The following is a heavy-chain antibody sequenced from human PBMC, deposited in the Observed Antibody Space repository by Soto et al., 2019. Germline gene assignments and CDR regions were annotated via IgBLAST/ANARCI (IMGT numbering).Heavy chain of an antibody. V-gene: IGHV3-49*03. D-gene: IGHD2-15*01. CDR3: TTPGYCSGGSCYRPGAFDI. Sequence: PGGSLRLSCTASGFTFGDYAMSWFRQAPWKGLEWVGFIRSKAYGGTTEYAASVKGRFTISRDDSKSIAYLQMNSLKTEDTAVYYCTTPGYCSGGSCYRPGAFDIWGQETIVTLSS. J-gene: IGHJ3*02. CDR2: IRSKAYGGTT. CDR1: GFTFGDYA.